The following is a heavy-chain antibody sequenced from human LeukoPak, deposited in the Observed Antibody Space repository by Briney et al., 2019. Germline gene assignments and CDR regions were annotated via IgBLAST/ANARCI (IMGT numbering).Heavy chain of an antibody. CDR3: ARPLRYFDWSHFDY. D-gene: IGHD3-9*01. Sequence: GGSLRLSCAASGFTFSSYAMSWVRQAPGKGLEWVSAISGSGGSTYYADSVKGRFTISRDNSKNTLYLQMNSLRAEDTAVYYCARPLRYFDWSHFDYWGQGTLVTVSS. CDR2: ISGSGGST. J-gene: IGHJ4*02. CDR1: GFTFSSYA. V-gene: IGHV3-23*01.